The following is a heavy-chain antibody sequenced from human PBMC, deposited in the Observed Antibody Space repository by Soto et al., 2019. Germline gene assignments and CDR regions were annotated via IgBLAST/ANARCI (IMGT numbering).Heavy chain of an antibody. D-gene: IGHD3-10*01. CDR3: ARDPIPGFGAYFDY. CDR2: ISYDGSNK. J-gene: IGHJ4*02. CDR1: GFTFSSYA. Sequence: GGSLRLSCAASGFTFSSYAMHWVRQAPGKGLEWVAVISYDGSNKYYADSVKGRFTISRDNSKNTLYLQMNSLRAEDTAVYYCARDPIPGFGAYFDYWGQGTLVTVSS. V-gene: IGHV3-30*04.